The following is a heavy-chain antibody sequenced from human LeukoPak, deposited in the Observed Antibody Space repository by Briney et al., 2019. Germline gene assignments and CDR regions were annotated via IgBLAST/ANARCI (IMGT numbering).Heavy chain of an antibody. CDR1: GFTFNYAW. V-gene: IGHV3-15*04. Sequence: GGSLRLSCAASGFTFNYAWMSWVRQVPGKGLEWVGQTVSEIDGGTTDYAAPVEGRFTISRDDSKSTLYLQMNSLKIEDTAVYYCTTDEDWNYARKDVWGQGATVIVSS. J-gene: IGHJ6*02. CDR2: TVSEIDGGTT. D-gene: IGHD1-7*01. CDR3: TTDEDWNYARKDV.